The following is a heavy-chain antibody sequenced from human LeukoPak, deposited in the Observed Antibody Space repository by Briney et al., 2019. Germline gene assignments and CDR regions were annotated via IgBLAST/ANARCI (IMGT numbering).Heavy chain of an antibody. D-gene: IGHD3-10*01. CDR2: ISAYNGNT. Sequence: ASVTVSCKASGYTFTSYGISWVRQAPGQGLEWMGWISAYNGNTNYAQKLQGRVTMTTNTSTSTAYMELRSLRSDDTAVYYCARTRGSWSYPSYWGQGTLVTVSS. V-gene: IGHV1-18*01. CDR3: ARTRGSWSYPSY. J-gene: IGHJ4*02. CDR1: GYTFTSYG.